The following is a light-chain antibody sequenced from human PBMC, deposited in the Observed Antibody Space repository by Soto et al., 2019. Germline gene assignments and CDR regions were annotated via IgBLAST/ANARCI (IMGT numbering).Light chain of an antibody. J-gene: IGKJ1*01. CDR2: LAS. Sequence: IVLTQSPGILSLSPWERATLSCRASQSVSNNSAWYQQKPGQAPRLLIYLASTRATDIPARFSGSGSGTEFTLSISSLQSEDFAVYYCQQYNDWPRTFGQGTKVDIK. CDR3: QQYNDWPRT. V-gene: IGKV3-15*01. CDR1: QSVSNN.